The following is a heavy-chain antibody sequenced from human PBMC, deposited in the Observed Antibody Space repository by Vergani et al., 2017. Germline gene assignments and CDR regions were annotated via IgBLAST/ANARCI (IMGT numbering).Heavy chain of an antibody. CDR2: IYYSGST. J-gene: IGHJ4*02. V-gene: IGHV4-31*03. CDR3: AREGVGATSGLSDY. D-gene: IGHD1-26*01. Sequence: QVQLQESGPGLVKPSQTLSLTCTVSGGSISSGGYYWSWIRQHPGKGLEWIGYIYYSGSTYYNPSLKSRVTISVDTAKNQFSLKLSSVTAADTAVYSCAREGVGATSGLSDYWGQGTLVTVSS. CDR1: GGSISSGGYY.